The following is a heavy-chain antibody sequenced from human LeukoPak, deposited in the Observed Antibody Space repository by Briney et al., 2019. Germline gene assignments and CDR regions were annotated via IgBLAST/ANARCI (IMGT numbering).Heavy chain of an antibody. Sequence: SETLSLTCTVSGGSISSFYWGWLRQPPGKGLERIGNIFHTGSTHYNPSLKNRITISIDTPKKQFSLRLTSVTAADTAVYFCVRLWFGEMLPDYWGQGTLVTVSS. V-gene: IGHV4-59*08. D-gene: IGHD3-10*01. CDR3: VRLWFGEMLPDY. J-gene: IGHJ4*02. CDR2: IFHTGST. CDR1: GGSISSFY.